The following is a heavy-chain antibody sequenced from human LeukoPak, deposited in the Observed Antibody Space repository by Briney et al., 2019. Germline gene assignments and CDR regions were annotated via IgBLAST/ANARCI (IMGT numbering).Heavy chain of an antibody. D-gene: IGHD3-22*01. V-gene: IGHV3-21*01. CDR1: GFTFSSYT. CDR2: ITSSSSYI. Sequence: GGSLRLSCAASGFTFSSYTMNWVRQAPGKGLEWVSSITSSSSYIYYADSVEGRFTISRDNAKNSLCLRMNSLRAEDTAVYYCARHVVAVGFDYWGQGTLVTVSS. CDR3: ARHVVAVGFDY. J-gene: IGHJ4*02.